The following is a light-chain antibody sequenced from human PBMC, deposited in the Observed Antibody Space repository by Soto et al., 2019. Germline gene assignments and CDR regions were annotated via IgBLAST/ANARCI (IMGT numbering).Light chain of an antibody. Sequence: EIMLTQSPGTLSLSPGERATLSCRASQSVSSSFLAWYQQKPGQAPRPLIYGASIRATGIPDRFSGSGSGTEFTLTISSLEPEDFAMYLCQHYGTSLWPFGQGTKV. CDR1: QSVSSSF. CDR3: QHYGTSLWP. V-gene: IGKV3-20*01. CDR2: GAS. J-gene: IGKJ1*01.